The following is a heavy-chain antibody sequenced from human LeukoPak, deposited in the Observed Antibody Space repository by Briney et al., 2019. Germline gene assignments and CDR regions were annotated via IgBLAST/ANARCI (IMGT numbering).Heavy chain of an antibody. CDR2: ISITGADT. Sequence: PGGPLRLSCAASGFTFDSYAMSWARQAPGKGLEWVSLISITGADTYYADSVEGRFTVSRDNSKNMIYLQMNSLRAEDTAVYYCAKSRNAYYFAMDVWGLGTTVTVSS. V-gene: IGHV3-23*01. CDR3: AKSRNAYYFAMDV. CDR1: GFTFDSYA. J-gene: IGHJ6*02. D-gene: IGHD1-1*01.